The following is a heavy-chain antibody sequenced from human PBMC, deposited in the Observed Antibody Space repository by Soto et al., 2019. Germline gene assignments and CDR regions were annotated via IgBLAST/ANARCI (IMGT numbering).Heavy chain of an antibody. J-gene: IGHJ5*01. D-gene: IGHD3-10*01. CDR1: GFIFNDDF. CDR2: IRDKTNRYTT. V-gene: IGHV3-72*01. CDR3: ARSPRGVGPEDS. Sequence: GGSLRLSCEASGFIFNDDFLDWVRQAPGKGLEWIGRIRDKTNRYTTEYAASVKGRFTISRDDSKKSLYLQMNSLKTEDTAVYYCARSPRGVGPEDSWGHGTLVTVSS.